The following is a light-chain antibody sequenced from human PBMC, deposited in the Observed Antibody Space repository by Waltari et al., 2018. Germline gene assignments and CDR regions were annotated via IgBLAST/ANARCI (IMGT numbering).Light chain of an antibody. J-gene: IGKJ3*01. CDR1: QSISSW. V-gene: IGKV1-5*01. CDR3: QQYNSYPFT. CDR2: DDS. Sequence: DIQMTQSPSTLSASVGDRVPIPCRASQSISSWLAWYQQKPGKAPKLLIYDDSSLESGVPSRFSGSGSGTEFTLTISSLQPDDFATYYCQQYNSYPFTFGPGTKVDIK.